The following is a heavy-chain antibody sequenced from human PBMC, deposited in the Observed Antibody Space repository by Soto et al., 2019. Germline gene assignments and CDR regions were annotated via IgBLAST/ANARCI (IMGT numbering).Heavy chain of an antibody. V-gene: IGHV1-69*02. J-gene: IGHJ6*02. Sequence: EASVKVSCKASGGSFSSYIVSWVRQAPGQGLEWMGRIIPVLGVEYYTQKFQGRVTITADKSTSTACMELSSLRSEDTGVYYCEKSLSTESATLSGSGMDVWGQATKVTVTS. CDR2: IIPVLGVE. D-gene: IGHD2-8*02. CDR1: GGSFSSYI. CDR3: EKSLSTESATLSGSGMDV.